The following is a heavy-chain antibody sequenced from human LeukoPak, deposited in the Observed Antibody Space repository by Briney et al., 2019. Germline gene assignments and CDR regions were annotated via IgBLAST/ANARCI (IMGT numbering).Heavy chain of an antibody. J-gene: IGHJ6*03. CDR2: IIPIFGTP. V-gene: IGHV1-69*06. CDR3: AKQGAVRQDYYMDV. CDR1: GGSFSSYA. Sequence: SVNVSCKASGGSFSSYAITWVRQAPGQGLEWMGRIIPIFGTPTYAQKFQGRVTITADMGSSTAYLELTSLTSEDTARYFCAKQGAVRQDYYMDVWGSGTTVTVSS. D-gene: IGHD3-16*01.